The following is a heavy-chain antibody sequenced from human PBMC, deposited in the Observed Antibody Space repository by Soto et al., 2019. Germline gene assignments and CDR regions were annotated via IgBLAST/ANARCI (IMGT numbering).Heavy chain of an antibody. D-gene: IGHD2-15*01. V-gene: IGHV3-11*01. Sequence: PGGSLRLSCAASGFTFSDYYMSWIRQAPGKGLEWVSYISSSGSTIYYADSVKGRFTISRDNAKNSLHLQMNSLRAEDTAVYYCARVYCSGGSCLRGYYFDYWGQGTLVTVSS. J-gene: IGHJ4*02. CDR1: GFTFSDYY. CDR3: ARVYCSGGSCLRGYYFDY. CDR2: ISSSGSTI.